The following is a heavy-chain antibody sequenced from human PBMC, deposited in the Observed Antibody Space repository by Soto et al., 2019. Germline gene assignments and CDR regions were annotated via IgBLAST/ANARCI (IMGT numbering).Heavy chain of an antibody. CDR1: GFTFSSYG. J-gene: IGHJ3*02. CDR3: ARDRDVLLVYAIPGAFDI. V-gene: IGHV3-33*01. D-gene: IGHD2-8*01. CDR2: IWYDGSNK. Sequence: GGSLRLSCAGSGFTFSSYGIHWVRQAPCKGLEWVAVIWYDGSNKYYADSVKGRFTISRDNSKNTLYLQMNSLRAEDTAVYYCARDRDVLLVYAIPGAFDISGQGTMVTFSS.